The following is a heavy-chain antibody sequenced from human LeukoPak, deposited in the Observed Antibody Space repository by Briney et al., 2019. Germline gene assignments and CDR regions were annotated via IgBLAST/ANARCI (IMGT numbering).Heavy chain of an antibody. CDR1: GFTFSDYA. D-gene: IGHD3-3*02. CDR3: AKRIFGWYQTDY. V-gene: IGHV3-23*01. J-gene: IGHJ4*02. Sequence: GGSLRLSCAASGFTFSDYAMSWVRQAPGKGLEWVSAITGPGDSTYYADSVQGRFTISRDNSKNTLYLQINSLRAEDTAVYFCAKRIFGWYQTDYWGQGTLVTVSS. CDR2: ITGPGDST.